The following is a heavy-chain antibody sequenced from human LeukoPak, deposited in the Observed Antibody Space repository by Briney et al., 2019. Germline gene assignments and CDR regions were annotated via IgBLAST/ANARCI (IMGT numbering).Heavy chain of an antibody. CDR1: GYTFTSYY. CDR3: ARSKDVAAAGMSQYFQH. D-gene: IGHD6-13*01. V-gene: IGHV1-69*02. CDR2: IIPILGIA. Sequence: GASVKVSCKASGYTFTSYYMHWVRQAPGQGLEWMGRIIPILGIANYAQNFQGRVTITADKSTSTAYMELSSLRSEDTGVYYCARSKDVAAAGMSQYFQHWGQGTLVTVSS. J-gene: IGHJ1*01.